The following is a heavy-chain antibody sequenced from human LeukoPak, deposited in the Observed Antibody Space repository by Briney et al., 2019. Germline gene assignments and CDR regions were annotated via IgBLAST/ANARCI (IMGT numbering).Heavy chain of an antibody. CDR2: TYYSGST. J-gene: IGHJ5*02. V-gene: IGHV4-59*01. CDR3: AKDWGLGS. Sequence: SENLSLNCSVSGASINSYYWNWIRQPPGKGLEWIGNTYYSGSTNYNPSLSSRVTISLDTSKNQFSLKMTSVTAADTAVYYCAKDWGLGSWGQGTLVTISS. D-gene: IGHD3-16*01. CDR1: GASINSYY.